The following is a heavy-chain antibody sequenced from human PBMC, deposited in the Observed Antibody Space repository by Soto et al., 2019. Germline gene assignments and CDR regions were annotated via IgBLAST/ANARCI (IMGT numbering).Heavy chain of an antibody. CDR1: GYTFTSYA. D-gene: IGHD2-15*01. CDR2: INAGNGNT. V-gene: IGHV1-3*01. J-gene: IGHJ3*02. CDR3: AREPLLLGYCSGGSCYSDAFDI. Sequence: ASVKVSCKASGYTFTSYAMHGVRQAPGQRLEWMGWINAGNGNTKYSQKFQGRVTITRDTSASTAYMELSSLRSEDTAVYYCAREPLLLGYCSGGSCYSDAFDIWGQGTMVTVSS.